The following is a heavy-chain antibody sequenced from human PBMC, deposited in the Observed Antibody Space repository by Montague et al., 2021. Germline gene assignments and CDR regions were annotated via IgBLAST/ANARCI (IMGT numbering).Heavy chain of an antibody. CDR1: GNTFSNYW. V-gene: IGHV5-51*01. J-gene: IGHJ4*02. Sequence: QSGAEVKKPGESLKISCKGSGNTFSNYWIAWVRQTPGKGLEWMGIIYPGDSDTRYSPSFQGHVTMSADKSAATAYLQWSSLRDSDTGLYYFARPNSPNYFVSTALHSWGQGTLVSVSS. CDR2: IYPGDSDT. D-gene: IGHD2/OR15-2a*01. CDR3: ARPNSPNYFVSTALHS.